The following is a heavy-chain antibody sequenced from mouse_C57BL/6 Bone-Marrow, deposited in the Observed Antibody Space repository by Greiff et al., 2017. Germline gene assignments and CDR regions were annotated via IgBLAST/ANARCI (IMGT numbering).Heavy chain of an antibody. CDR2: IDPETGGT. V-gene: IGHV1-15*01. Sequence: QVQLQQSGAELVRPGASVTLSCKASGYTFTDYEMHWVKQTPVHGLEWIGAIDPETGGTAYNQKFKGKAILTADKSSSTAYMELRSLTSEDSAVYYGTNYGSSPFAYWGQGTLVTVSA. D-gene: IGHD1-1*01. CDR3: TNYGSSPFAY. CDR1: GYTFTDYE. J-gene: IGHJ3*01.